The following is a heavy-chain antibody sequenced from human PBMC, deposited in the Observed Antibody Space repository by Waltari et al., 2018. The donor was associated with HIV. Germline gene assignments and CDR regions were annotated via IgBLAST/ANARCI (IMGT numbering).Heavy chain of an antibody. D-gene: IGHD5-18*01. V-gene: IGHV4-34*01. CDR2: INHSGST. CDR1: GGSFSGYY. J-gene: IGHJ4*02. CDR3: ARVPGYDY. Sequence: QVQLQQWGAGLLKPSETLSLTCAVYGGSFSGYYWSWIRQPPGKGLEWIGEINHSGSTNYNPSLKSRVTISVDTSKNQFSLKLSSVTAADTAVYYCARVPGYDYWGQGTLVTVSS.